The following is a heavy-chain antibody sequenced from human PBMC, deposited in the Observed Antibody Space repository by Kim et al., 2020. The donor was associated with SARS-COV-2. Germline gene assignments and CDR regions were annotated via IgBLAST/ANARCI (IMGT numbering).Heavy chain of an antibody. CDR2: IKQDENEK. CDR3: ARHFDN. Sequence: GGSLRLSCVASGFDFSRSLMNWVRQAPGKGLEWVAHIKQDENEKKYVDSVKGRFIISRDNAKDSLYLEMNSLSAEDTAVYYCARHFDNWGQGTLVTVSS. CDR1: GFDFSRSL. V-gene: IGHV3-7*01. J-gene: IGHJ4*02.